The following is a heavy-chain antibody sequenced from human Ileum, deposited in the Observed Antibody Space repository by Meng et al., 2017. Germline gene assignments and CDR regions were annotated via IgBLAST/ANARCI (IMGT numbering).Heavy chain of an antibody. V-gene: IGHV4-4*02. Sequence: QVQLQESGPGLVKPSGTLSLTCAVSGGSISSSIWWSWVRQPPEKGLEWIGEIHHSGTTNYSPSLKSRLTISVDKSKNQFSPKLQSVTAADTAVYFCARGVVSGSHYNTYWGQGILVTVSS. CDR2: IHHSGTT. CDR3: ARGVVSGSHYNTY. J-gene: IGHJ4*02. D-gene: IGHD3-10*01. CDR1: GGSISSSIW.